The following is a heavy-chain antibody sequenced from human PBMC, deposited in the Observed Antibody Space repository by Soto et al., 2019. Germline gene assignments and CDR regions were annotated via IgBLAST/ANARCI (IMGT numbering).Heavy chain of an antibody. Sequence: GGSLSLSCAASGFTFSSYGMHWVRQAPGKGLEWVAVIWYDGSNKYYADSVKGRFTISRDNSKNTLYLQMNSLRAEDTAVYYCARDLLIRADTRTGYYYGMDVWGQGTTVTVSS. V-gene: IGHV3-33*01. J-gene: IGHJ6*02. D-gene: IGHD3-10*01. CDR3: ARDLLIRADTRTGYYYGMDV. CDR1: GFTFSSYG. CDR2: IWYDGSNK.